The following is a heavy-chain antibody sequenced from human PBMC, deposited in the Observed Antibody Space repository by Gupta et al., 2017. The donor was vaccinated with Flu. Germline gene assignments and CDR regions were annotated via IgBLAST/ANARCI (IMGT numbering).Heavy chain of an antibody. CDR2: ISNYNGNT. CDR1: GYTFSSSG. J-gene: IGHJ4*02. V-gene: IGHV1-18*01. CDR3: ARDRAHALTGYSCDY. D-gene: IGHD3-9*01. Sequence: QVQLVQSGAEVKKPGASVKVSCKASGYTFSSSGVTWVRQAPGQGLEWMGWISNYNGNTNYAQKFQGRVTMTTDTSTSTAYMELRSLRSDDTAVYYCARDRAHALTGYSCDYWGQGTLVTVSS.